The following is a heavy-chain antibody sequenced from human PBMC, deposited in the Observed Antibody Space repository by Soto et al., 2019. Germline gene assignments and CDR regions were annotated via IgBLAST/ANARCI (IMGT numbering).Heavy chain of an antibody. J-gene: IGHJ6*02. D-gene: IGHD3-10*01. CDR2: IRSKADSYAT. Sequence: EVQLVESGGGLVQPGGSLKLSCAASGFTFSGSSMHWVRQASGKGLEWVGRIRSKADSYATAYAASVKGRFTISRDYCMYTAFLHVDSRETEDTAAYYCGIAIAMVPYGMDVWGQGTTVTVSS. CDR3: GIAIAMVPYGMDV. V-gene: IGHV3-73*01. CDR1: GFTFSGSS.